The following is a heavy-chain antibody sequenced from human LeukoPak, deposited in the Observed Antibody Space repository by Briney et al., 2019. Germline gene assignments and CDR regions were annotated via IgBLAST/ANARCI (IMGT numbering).Heavy chain of an antibody. D-gene: IGHD2-8*02. J-gene: IGHJ5*01. CDR1: GFTFTSYW. Sequence: GGSLRLSCTASGFTFTSYWMQWVRQAPGKGLVWVSCINNDGSSTNYADSVKGRFTISRDNVDNVVYLQMNSLGAEDTAVYYCARVAVSGPTGWFDSWGQGTLVIVSS. CDR3: ARVAVSGPTGWFDS. CDR2: INNDGSST. V-gene: IGHV3-74*01.